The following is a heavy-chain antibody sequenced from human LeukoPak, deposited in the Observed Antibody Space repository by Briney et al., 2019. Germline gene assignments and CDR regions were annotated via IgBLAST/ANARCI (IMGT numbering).Heavy chain of an antibody. J-gene: IGHJ5*02. V-gene: IGHV4-39*01. Sequence: SETLSLTCTVSGVSISSSFYYWGWLRQPPGKGLEWIGSIYYSGSTYYNPSLKSRVTISVDTSKNQFSLKLSSVTAADTAVYYCARLRGGWFDPWGQGTLVTVSS. CDR3: ARLRGGWFDP. CDR1: GVSISSSFYY. CDR2: IYYSGST. D-gene: IGHD4-23*01.